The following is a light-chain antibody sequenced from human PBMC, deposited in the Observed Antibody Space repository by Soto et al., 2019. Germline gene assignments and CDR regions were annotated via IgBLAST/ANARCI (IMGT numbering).Light chain of an antibody. CDR2: AAS. Sequence: AILMTQSPSSFSASTGDRVTITCRASQGISSYLAWYQQKPGKAPKLLIYAASTLQSGVPSRFSGSGSGTDFTLTISCLQSEDFATYYCQQYYSYPQTFGQGNKVEIX. CDR1: QGISSY. J-gene: IGKJ1*01. V-gene: IGKV1-8*01. CDR3: QQYYSYPQT.